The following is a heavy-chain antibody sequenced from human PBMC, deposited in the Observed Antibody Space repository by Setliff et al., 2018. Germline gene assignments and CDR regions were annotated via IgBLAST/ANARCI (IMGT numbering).Heavy chain of an antibody. D-gene: IGHD1-1*01. CDR2: INYSGSG. CDR1: GGSFDTYY. V-gene: IGHV4-34*01. CDR3: RQAVVGRDVFDI. Sequence: SETLSLTCNVYGGSFDTYYWSWIRQPPGKGLEWFGEINYSGSGDYNPSFKGRVTISVDTSKKQFSLTLTSVTAADTALYYCRQAVVGRDVFDIWGQGTVVTVSS. J-gene: IGHJ3*02.